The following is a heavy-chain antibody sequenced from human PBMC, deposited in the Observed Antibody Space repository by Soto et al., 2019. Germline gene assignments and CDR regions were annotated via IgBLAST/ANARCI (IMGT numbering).Heavy chain of an antibody. CDR1: GFSFSTSS. J-gene: IGHJ4*02. CDR3: ATDPSYYASGSYYLFNY. CDR2: ISGTSDYR. V-gene: IGHV3-21*01. Sequence: EVQLVESGGGLVEPGGSLRLSCAGSGFSFSTSSMTWVRQAPGRELEWISAISGTSDYRYYADSVKCRFTISRDNEKNSLFMQMNGLRVEETAVYHCATDPSYYASGSYYLFNYWGQGALVTVSS. D-gene: IGHD3-10*01.